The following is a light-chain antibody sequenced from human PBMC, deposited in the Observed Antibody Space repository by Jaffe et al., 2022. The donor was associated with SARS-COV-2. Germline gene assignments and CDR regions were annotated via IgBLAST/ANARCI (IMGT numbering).Light chain of an antibody. J-gene: IGKJ1*01. CDR3: QQYGNSRWT. Sequence: EIVLTQSPGTLSLSPGERASLSCRASQSVSSNYLAWYQQKPGQAPRLVIYGASSRATGIPDRFSGSGSGTDFTLAISRLEPEDFAVYYCQQYGNSRWTFGQGTKVEIK. V-gene: IGKV3-20*01. CDR1: QSVSSNY. CDR2: GAS.